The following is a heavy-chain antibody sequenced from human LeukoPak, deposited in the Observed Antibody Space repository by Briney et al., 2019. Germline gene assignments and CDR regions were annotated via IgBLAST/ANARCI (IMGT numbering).Heavy chain of an antibody. Sequence: ASVKVSCKASGYTFTGHYMHWVRQAPGQGLEWMGRINPNSGGTNYAQKFQGRVTMTRDTSISTAYIELSRLRSDETAVYYCAREWDLSVSIHGYNGNELDYWGQGTLVTVSS. V-gene: IGHV1-2*06. J-gene: IGHJ4*02. CDR3: AREWDLSVSIHGYNGNELDY. CDR1: GYTFTGHY. CDR2: INPNSGGT. D-gene: IGHD5-24*01.